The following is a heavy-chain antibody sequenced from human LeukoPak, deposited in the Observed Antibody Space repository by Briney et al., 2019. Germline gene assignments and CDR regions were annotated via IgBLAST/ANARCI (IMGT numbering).Heavy chain of an antibody. CDR3: AKDSYDSSGSRYDY. CDR1: GVTLSSYA. Sequence: PGGSLRLSCAASGVTLSSYAMSWARQAPGKGLEWVSGISSSGSGGNTYYADSVKGRFTISRDSSKNTLFLHMNTLRAEDTAIYYCAKDSYDSSGSRYDYWGQGTLVTVSS. J-gene: IGHJ4*02. D-gene: IGHD3-22*01. CDR2: ISSSGSGGNT. V-gene: IGHV3-23*01.